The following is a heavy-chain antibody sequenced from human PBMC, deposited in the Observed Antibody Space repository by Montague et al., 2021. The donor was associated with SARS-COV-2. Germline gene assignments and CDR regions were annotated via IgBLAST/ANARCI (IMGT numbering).Heavy chain of an antibody. Sequence: TRSLTCTVSGGSISSGGYYWSWIRQHSGKGLEWIGYIYYSGSTYYNPSLKSRVTISVDTSKNQFSLKLSSVTAADTAVYYCARAATIAMIVVVIDAFDIWGQGTMVTVSS. CDR2: IYYSGST. D-gene: IGHD3-22*01. J-gene: IGHJ3*02. CDR1: GGSISSGGYY. CDR3: ARAATIAMIVVVIDAFDI. V-gene: IGHV4-31*03.